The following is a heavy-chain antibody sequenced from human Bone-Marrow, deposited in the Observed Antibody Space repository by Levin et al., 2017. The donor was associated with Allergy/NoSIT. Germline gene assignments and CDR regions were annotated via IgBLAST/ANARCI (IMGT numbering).Heavy chain of an antibody. CDR2: IYPGDSDT. D-gene: IGHD6-19*01. Sequence: GESLKISCKGSGYSFTSYWIGWVRQMPGKGLEWMGIIYPGDSDTRYSPSFQGQVTISADKSISTAYLQWSSLKASDTAMYYCARQGGTAVAGNRRFDYWGQGTLVTVSS. CDR1: GYSFTSYW. J-gene: IGHJ4*02. CDR3: ARQGGTAVAGNRRFDY. V-gene: IGHV5-51*01.